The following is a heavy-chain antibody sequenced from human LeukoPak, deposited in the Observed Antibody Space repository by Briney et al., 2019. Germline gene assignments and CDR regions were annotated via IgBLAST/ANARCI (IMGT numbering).Heavy chain of an antibody. CDR1: GGTFSSYA. D-gene: IGHD1-26*01. V-gene: IGHV1-8*03. CDR2: MNPHSGNT. CDR3: ARVSGPTRGALYYFDF. Sequence: ASVKVSCKASGGTFSSYAISWVRQAPGQGLEWMGWMNPHSGNTGYAQKFQGRVTITRDTATSTAYMELSSLISEDTAVYYCARVSGPTRGALYYFDFWGQGTLVTVSS. J-gene: IGHJ4*02.